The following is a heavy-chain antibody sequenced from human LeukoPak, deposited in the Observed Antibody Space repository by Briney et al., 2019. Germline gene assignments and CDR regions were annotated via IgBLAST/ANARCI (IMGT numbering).Heavy chain of an antibody. V-gene: IGHV4-38-2*02. CDR1: GYSISNYFY. D-gene: IGHD6-25*01. Sequence: SETLSLTCTVSGYSISNYFYWGWIRQPPGKGLGWIGIIFDSRSTHYTASLKSRVAISLATSKNQFSLKLSSVTATDTAVYYCARAVMRAAISQYTFDYWGQGNLVTVSS. J-gene: IGHJ4*02. CDR3: ARAVMRAAISQYTFDY. CDR2: IFDSRST.